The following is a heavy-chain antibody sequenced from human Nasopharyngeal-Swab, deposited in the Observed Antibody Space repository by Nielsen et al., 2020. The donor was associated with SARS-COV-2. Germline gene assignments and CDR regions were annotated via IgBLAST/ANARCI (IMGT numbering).Heavy chain of an antibody. CDR2: ISSSGGST. Sequence: GGSLRLSCAASGFTFSSYWMSWVRQAPGKGLEWVSAISSSGGSTYYADSVKGRFTISRDNSKNTLYLQMNSLRAEDTAVYYCAKDRGEEYYDILTGLFDLWGRGTLVTVSS. V-gene: IGHV3-23*01. CDR1: GFTFSSYW. J-gene: IGHJ2*01. D-gene: IGHD3-9*01. CDR3: AKDRGEEYYDILTGLFDL.